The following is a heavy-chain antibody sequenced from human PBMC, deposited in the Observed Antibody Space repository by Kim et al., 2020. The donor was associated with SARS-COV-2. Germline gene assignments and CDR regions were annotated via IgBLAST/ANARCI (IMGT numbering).Heavy chain of an antibody. V-gene: IGHV4-39*01. Sequence: SETLSLTCTVSGGSISSSSYYWGWIRQPPGKGLEWIGSIYYSGSTYYNPSLKSRVTISVDTSKNQFSLKLSSVTAADTAVYYCARLEIRENIQLWLRAKKGRGYWGQGTLVTVSS. CDR1: GGSISSSSYY. D-gene: IGHD5-18*01. CDR3: ARLEIRENIQLWLRAKKGRGY. J-gene: IGHJ4*02. CDR2: IYYSGST.